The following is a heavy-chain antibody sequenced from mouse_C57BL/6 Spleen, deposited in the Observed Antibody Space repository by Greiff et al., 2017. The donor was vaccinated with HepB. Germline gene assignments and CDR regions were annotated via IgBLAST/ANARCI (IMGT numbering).Heavy chain of an antibody. CDR3: ARVAPYFDY. J-gene: IGHJ2*01. CDR1: GYSITSGYY. Sequence: EVQLVESGPGLVKPSQSLSLTCSVTGYSITSGYYWNWIRQFPGNKLEWMGYISYDGSNNYNPSLKNRISITRDTSKNQFFLKLNSVTTEDTATYYCARVAPYFDYWGQGTTLTVSS. CDR2: ISYDGSN. D-gene: IGHD1-3*01. V-gene: IGHV3-6*01.